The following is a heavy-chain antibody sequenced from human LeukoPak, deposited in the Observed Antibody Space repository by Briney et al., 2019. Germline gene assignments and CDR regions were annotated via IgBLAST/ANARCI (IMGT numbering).Heavy chain of an antibody. Sequence: ASETLSLTCTVSGGSISSYYWSWIRQPAGKGLEWVGEINHSGSTNYNPSLKSRVTISVDTSKNQFSLKLSSVTAADTAVYYCASERVYGSGSYYRYYYMDVWGKGTTVTVSS. J-gene: IGHJ6*03. CDR3: ASERVYGSGSYYRYYYMDV. D-gene: IGHD3-10*01. V-gene: IGHV4-34*01. CDR1: GGSISSYY. CDR2: INHSGST.